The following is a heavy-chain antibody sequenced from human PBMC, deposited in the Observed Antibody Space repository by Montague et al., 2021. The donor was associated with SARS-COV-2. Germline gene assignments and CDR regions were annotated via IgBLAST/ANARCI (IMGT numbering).Heavy chain of an antibody. V-gene: IGHV4-34*01. CDR1: GGSFTGYC. CDR3: ARAQVTMFGVLIMLPAAGAVDV. D-gene: IGHD3-3*01. CDR2: INHSGSS. J-gene: IGHJ3*01. Sequence: SETLSLTCAVYGGSFTGYCWTWIRQPPGKGLEWIGEINHSGSSNYNPSLESRVTMSVDTSKNQFSLRLNSVSAADTAVYYCARAQVTMFGVLIMLPAAGAVDVWGQGTTVTVSS.